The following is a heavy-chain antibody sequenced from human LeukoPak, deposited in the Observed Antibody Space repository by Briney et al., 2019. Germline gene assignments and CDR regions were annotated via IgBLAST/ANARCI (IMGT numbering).Heavy chain of an antibody. CDR2: VPYDGSNK. J-gene: IGHJ4*02. Sequence: GRSLRLSCAASGFTFSSYAMHWVRQAAGKGLEWVAVVPYDGSNKYYADSVKGRFTISRDNSKNTLYLQMNSLRAEDTAVYYCARGSWRLVRGAASFESWGQGTLVTVSS. D-gene: IGHD3-10*01. CDR3: ARGSWRLVRGAASFES. CDR1: GFTFSSYA. V-gene: IGHV3-30-3*01.